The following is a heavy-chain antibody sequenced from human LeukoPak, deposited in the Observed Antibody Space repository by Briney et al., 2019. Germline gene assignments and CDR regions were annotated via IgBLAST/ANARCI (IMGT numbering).Heavy chain of an antibody. D-gene: IGHD3-3*01. V-gene: IGHV4-34*01. CDR1: GGSFSGYY. CDR3: ARTRVRFWSGSGFDY. Sequence: SETLSLTCAVYGGSFSGYYWSWIRQPPGKGLEWIGEINHSGSTNYNPSLKSRVTISVDTSKNQFSLKLSSVTAADTAVYYCARTRVRFWSGSGFDYWGQGTLVTVSS. CDR2: INHSGST. J-gene: IGHJ4*02.